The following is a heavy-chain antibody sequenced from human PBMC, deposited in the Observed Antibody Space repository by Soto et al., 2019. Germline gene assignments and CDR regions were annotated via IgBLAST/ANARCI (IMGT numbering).Heavy chain of an antibody. CDR3: ARGLKYGDYSRWFGP. V-gene: IGHV1-8*01. Sequence: QVQLVQSGAEVKKPGASVKVSCKASGYTFTSYDINLVRQATGQGLEYLGWMNPNSGNTGYVQKFQGRGTMTRDTTISTDYMELSSLRSDDTAVHYCARGLKYGDYSRWFGPWGQGTLGTVSS. J-gene: IGHJ5*02. CDR2: MNPNSGNT. CDR1: GYTFTSYD. D-gene: IGHD4-17*01.